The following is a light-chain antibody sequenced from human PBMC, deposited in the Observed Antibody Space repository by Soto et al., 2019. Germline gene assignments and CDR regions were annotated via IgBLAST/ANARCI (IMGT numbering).Light chain of an antibody. CDR3: QQSYSRPRT. CDR1: QSISTD. CDR2: TTS. V-gene: IGKV1-39*01. Sequence: DIQMTEPASSFSAYARERGTITCRASQSISTDLIWYLQKPGKAPNLLIYTTSILESGVPSRFSGSGSGTDFTLTISSLQPEDFATYFCQQSYSRPRTFGQGTKVDIK. J-gene: IGKJ1*01.